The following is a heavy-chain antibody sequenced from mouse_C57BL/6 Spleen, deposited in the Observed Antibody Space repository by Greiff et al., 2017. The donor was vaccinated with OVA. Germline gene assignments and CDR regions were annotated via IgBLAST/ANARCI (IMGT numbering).Heavy chain of an antibody. J-gene: IGHJ2*01. D-gene: IGHD1-1*01. CDR1: GYAFTNYL. V-gene: IGHV1-54*01. Sequence: QVQLQQSGAELVRPGTSVKVSCKASGYAFTNYLIEWVKQRPEQGLEWIGVINPGSGGTNYNEKFKGKATLTADKSSSTAYMQLSSLTSEDSAVYFCARLDGTTEDYWGQGTTLTVSS. CDR3: ARLDGTTEDY. CDR2: INPGSGGT.